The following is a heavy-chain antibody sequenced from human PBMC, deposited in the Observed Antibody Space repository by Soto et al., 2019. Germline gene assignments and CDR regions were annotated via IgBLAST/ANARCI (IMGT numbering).Heavy chain of an antibody. CDR3: AKDSVGYYYDSSGYHDY. Sequence: PGGSLRLSCEASGFSFDYFGMTWVRQAPGKGLEWVSFISSSASYIYYADSVKGRFTVSRDNAKKSLNLQMNSLRAEDTAVYYCAKDSVGYYYDSSGYHDYWGQGTLVTVSS. D-gene: IGHD3-22*01. CDR1: GFSFDYFG. J-gene: IGHJ4*02. CDR2: ISSSASYI. V-gene: IGHV3-21*01.